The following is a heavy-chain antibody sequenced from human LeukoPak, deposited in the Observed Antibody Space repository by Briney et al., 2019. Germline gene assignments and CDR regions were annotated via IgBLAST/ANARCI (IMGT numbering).Heavy chain of an antibody. CDR3: ARDFRYCSGGSCSGA. Sequence: GGSLRLSCAGSGFTFSTYAMNWVRQAPGEGLEWVSGISASGGSTYYADSVKGRFTISRDNSKNTLYLQMNSLRAEDTAVYYCARDFRYCSGGSCSGAWGQGTLVTVSS. D-gene: IGHD2-15*01. J-gene: IGHJ4*02. CDR2: ISASGGST. V-gene: IGHV3-23*01. CDR1: GFTFSTYA.